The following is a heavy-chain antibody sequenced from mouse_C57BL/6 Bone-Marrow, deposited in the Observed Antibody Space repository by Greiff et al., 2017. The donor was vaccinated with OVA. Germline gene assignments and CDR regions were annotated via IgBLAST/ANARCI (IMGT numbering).Heavy chain of an antibody. J-gene: IGHJ2*01. CDR2: SRNKANDYTT. D-gene: IGHD3-2*02. CDR3: ARDQATLDY. V-gene: IGHV7-1*01. Sequence: EVNVVDSGGGLVQSGRSLRLSCATSGFTFSDFYMEWVRQAPGKGLEWIAASRNKANDYTTEYSASVKGRFIVSRDTSQSILYLQMNALRAEDTAIYYCARDQATLDYWGQGTTLTVSS. CDR1: GFTFSDFY.